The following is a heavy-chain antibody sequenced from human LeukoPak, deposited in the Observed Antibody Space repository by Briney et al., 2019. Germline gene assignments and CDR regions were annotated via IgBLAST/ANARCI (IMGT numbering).Heavy chain of an antibody. J-gene: IGHJ6*02. CDR2: ISSNGISP. V-gene: IGHV3-64*01. CDR3: VRAHSIHDYHYGIDV. D-gene: IGHD3-3*01. CDR1: GFTFNDFA. Sequence: GGSLRLSCAASGFTFNDFAMHWLRQAPGKGLEYVSTISSNGISPYYANSVKGRFTISRDNYMNMMYLQMGSLRDDDTAVYYCVRAHSIHDYHYGIDVWGHGTTVTVSS.